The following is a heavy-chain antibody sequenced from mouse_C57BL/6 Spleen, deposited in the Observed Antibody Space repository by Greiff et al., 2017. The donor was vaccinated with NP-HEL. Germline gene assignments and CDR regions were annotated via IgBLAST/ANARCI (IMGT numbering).Heavy chain of an antibody. V-gene: IGHV1-83*01. CDR2: YPGSGNTY. CDR3: KIYYYGSSFAY. D-gene: IGHD1-1*01. Sequence: VQLQQSGPELVKPGASVKMSCKASGYTFTDYYMHWVKQKPGKGLEWIGEIYPGSGNTYYNEKFKGKATLTADTSSSTAYMQLSSLTSEDSAVYFCAKIYYYGSSFAYWGQGTLVTVSA. J-gene: IGHJ3*01. CDR1: YTFTDYYM.